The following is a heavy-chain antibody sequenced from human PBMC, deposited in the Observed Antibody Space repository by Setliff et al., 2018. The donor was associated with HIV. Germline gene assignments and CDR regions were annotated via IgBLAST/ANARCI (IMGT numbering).Heavy chain of an antibody. CDR2: VNPSGGST. CDR1: GYTFTSYA. CDR3: ARVRTAGYHYDYGY. J-gene: IGHJ4*02. V-gene: IGHV1-46*01. Sequence: ASVKVSCKASGYTFTSYAIHWVRQAPGQGLEWLGMVNPSGGSTAYAQKFQGRVTMTRDTSTNTVYMDLSGLRSDDTAVYHCARVRTAGYHYDYGYWGQGTLVTVSS. D-gene: IGHD3-16*01.